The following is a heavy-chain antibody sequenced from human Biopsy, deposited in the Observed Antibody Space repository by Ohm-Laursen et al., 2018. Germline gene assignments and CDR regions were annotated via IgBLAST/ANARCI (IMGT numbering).Heavy chain of an antibody. D-gene: IGHD2-15*01. CDR3: ARVPAYPSIDGYYGLDL. J-gene: IGHJ6*02. Sequence: ASVKVSCKASGYTFAGYYLHWVRQAPGHGLEWMGWINPNSGNANYAQSFQGRLTVTRDTSITTAYMELTSLTSDDTAIYYCARVPAYPSIDGYYGLDLWGQGTTVTVSS. V-gene: IGHV1-2*02. CDR2: INPNSGNA. CDR1: GYTFAGYY.